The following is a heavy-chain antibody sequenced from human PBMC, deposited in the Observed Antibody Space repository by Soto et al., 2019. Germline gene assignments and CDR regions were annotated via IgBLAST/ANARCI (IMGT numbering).Heavy chain of an antibody. CDR2: IWYDGSNK. CDR3: ARATGSNHPFDY. D-gene: IGHD2-2*01. CDR1: GFTFSSYG. J-gene: IGHJ4*02. Sequence: QVQLVESGGGVVQPGRSLRLSCAASGFTFSSYGMHWVRQAPGKGLEWVAVIWYDGSNKYYADSVKGRFTISRDNSKNTLYLQMNSLRAEDTAVYYCARATGSNHPFDYWGQGSLVTVSS. V-gene: IGHV3-33*01.